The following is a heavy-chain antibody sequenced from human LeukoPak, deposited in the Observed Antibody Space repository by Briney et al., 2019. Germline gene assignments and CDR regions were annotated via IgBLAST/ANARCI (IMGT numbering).Heavy chain of an antibody. V-gene: IGHV4-39*01. J-gene: IGHJ5*02. CDR3: ARQGWLQFLVRFDP. CDR2: IYYSGST. D-gene: IGHD5-24*01. Sequence: SETLSLTCTVSGGSISSSSYYWGWIRQPPGKGLEWIGSIYYSGSTYYNPSLKSRVTISVDTSKNQFSLKLSSVTAADTAVYYCARQGWLQFLVRFDPWCQGTLVTVSS. CDR1: GGSISSSSYY.